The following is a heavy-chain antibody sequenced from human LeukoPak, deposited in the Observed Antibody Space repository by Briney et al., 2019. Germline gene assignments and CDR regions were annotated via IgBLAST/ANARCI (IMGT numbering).Heavy chain of an antibody. CDR1: GVSISSYY. V-gene: IGHV4-59*08. D-gene: IGHD1-14*01. CDR2: IYHSGNT. J-gene: IGHJ5*02. Sequence: SETLSLTCTVSGVSISSYYWGWIRQPPGKGLGWIGYIYHSGNTKYNPSLKSRVTISVDTSKNQFSLKLSSVTAADTAVYYCARALPSRYDPWGQGTLVTVSS. CDR3: ARALPSRYDP.